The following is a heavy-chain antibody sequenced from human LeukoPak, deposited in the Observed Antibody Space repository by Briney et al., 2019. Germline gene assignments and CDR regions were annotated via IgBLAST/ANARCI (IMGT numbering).Heavy chain of an antibody. CDR3: AKFPSNYYDSSGYYHY. J-gene: IGHJ4*02. V-gene: IGHV3-23*01. CDR1: GFTFSGYG. D-gene: IGHD3-22*01. CDR2: ISGSGGST. Sequence: GGSLRLSCAASGFTFSGYGMHWVRQAPGKGLEWVSAISGSGGSTYYADSVKGRFTISRDNSKNTLYLQMNGLRAEDTAVYYCAKFPSNYYDSSGYYHYWGQGTLVTVSS.